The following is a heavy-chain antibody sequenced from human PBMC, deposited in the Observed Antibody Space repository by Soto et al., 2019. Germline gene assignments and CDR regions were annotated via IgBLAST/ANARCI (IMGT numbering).Heavy chain of an antibody. V-gene: IGHV3-23*01. J-gene: IGHJ4*02. D-gene: IGHD3-22*01. CDR1: GFTFSSYA. CDR3: AKDGRYYYDSSGPSGYFDY. CDR2: ISGSGGST. Sequence: GGSLRLSCAASGFTFSSYAMSWVRQAPGKGLEWVSAISGSGGSTYYADSVKGRFTISRDNSKNTLYLQMNSLRAEDTAVYYCAKDGRYYYDSSGPSGYFDYWGQGTLVTVSS.